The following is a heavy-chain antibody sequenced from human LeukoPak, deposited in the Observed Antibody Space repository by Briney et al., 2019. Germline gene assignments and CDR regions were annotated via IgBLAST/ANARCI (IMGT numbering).Heavy chain of an antibody. Sequence: PSETLSLTCTVSNYSISSGYYWGWIRQPPGKGLEWIGSIYHSGNTYYSPSLKSRVTISIDTSKNQLSLKLTSVTAADTAVYYCARVWVGYPGGYWGQGTLVTVSS. D-gene: IGHD2-15*01. CDR2: IYHSGNT. CDR3: ARVWVGYPGGY. V-gene: IGHV4-38-2*02. J-gene: IGHJ4*02. CDR1: NYSISSGYY.